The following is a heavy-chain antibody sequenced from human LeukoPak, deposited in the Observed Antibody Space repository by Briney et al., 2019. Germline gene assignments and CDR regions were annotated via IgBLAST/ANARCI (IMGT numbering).Heavy chain of an antibody. J-gene: IGHJ4*02. V-gene: IGHV3-21*01. CDR1: GFTFSSYS. CDR2: ISSSSSYI. CDR3: AKDGGQPGYSSSWYNFDY. Sequence: GGSLRLSCAASGFTFSSYSMNWVRQAPGKGLEWVSSISSSSSYIYYADSVKGRFTISRDNSKNTLYLQMNSLRAEDTAVYYCAKDGGQPGYSSSWYNFDYWGQGTLVTVSS. D-gene: IGHD6-13*01.